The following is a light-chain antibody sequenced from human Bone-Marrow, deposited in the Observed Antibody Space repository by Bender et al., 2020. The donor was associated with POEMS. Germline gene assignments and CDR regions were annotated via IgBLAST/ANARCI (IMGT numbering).Light chain of an antibody. Sequence: QSVLTQPPSASGTPGQRVTISCSGGSSNIGAHAVNWYQHLPGTAPKLLIHSSHRRPSEVPDRFSGSSSGTSASLAISGLQSEDEADYYCAVWDDSLNGWVFGGGTKLTVL. J-gene: IGLJ3*02. CDR1: SSNIGAHA. CDR3: AVWDDSLNGWV. V-gene: IGLV1-44*01. CDR2: SSH.